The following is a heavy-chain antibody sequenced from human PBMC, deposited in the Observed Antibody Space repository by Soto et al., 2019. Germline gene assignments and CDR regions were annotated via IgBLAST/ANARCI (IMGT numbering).Heavy chain of an antibody. CDR2: FDPEDGET. CDR3: ATYTSDIVVVPAAMPYYYYYMDV. J-gene: IGHJ6*03. CDR1: GYTLTELS. D-gene: IGHD2-2*01. V-gene: IGHV1-24*01. Sequence: ASVKVSCKVSGYTLTELSMHWVRQAPGKGLEWMGGFDPEDGETIYAQKFQGRVTMTEDTSTDTAYMELSSLRSEDTAVYYCATYTSDIVVVPAAMPYYYYYMDVWGKGTTVTVSS.